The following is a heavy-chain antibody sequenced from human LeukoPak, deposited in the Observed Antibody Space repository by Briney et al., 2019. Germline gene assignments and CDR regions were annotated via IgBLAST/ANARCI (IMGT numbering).Heavy chain of an antibody. Sequence: SVKVACKASGCTFSSYAIIWVRQAPGHGLECMGGIIPIFGTANYAQKFQGRVTITADESTSTAYMELSSLRSEDTAVYYCAREGVYYYDSSGYWEGTIWGQGTMVTVSS. V-gene: IGHV1-69*01. CDR2: IIPIFGTA. D-gene: IGHD3-22*01. CDR1: GCTFSSYA. CDR3: AREGVYYYDSSGYWEGTI. J-gene: IGHJ3*02.